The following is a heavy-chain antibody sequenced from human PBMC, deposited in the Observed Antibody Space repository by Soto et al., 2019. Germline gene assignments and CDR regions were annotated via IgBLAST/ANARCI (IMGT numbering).Heavy chain of an antibody. CDR2: IYYSGST. Sequence: TLSLTCTVSGGSISSGGYYWSWIRQHPGKGLEWIGYIYYSGSTYYNPSLKSRVTISVDTSKNQFSLKLSSVTAADTAVYYCARDTTPVRPDYYYYGMDVWGQGTTVTVS. CDR3: ARDTTPVRPDYYYYGMDV. CDR1: GGSISSGGYY. D-gene: IGHD2-15*01. V-gene: IGHV4-31*03. J-gene: IGHJ6*02.